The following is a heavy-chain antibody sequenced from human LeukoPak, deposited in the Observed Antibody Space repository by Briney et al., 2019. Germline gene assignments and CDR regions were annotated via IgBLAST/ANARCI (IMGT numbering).Heavy chain of an antibody. CDR2: IKQDGSEK. Sequence: GGSLRLSCAASGFTFSSYWMSWVRQAPGKGLVCVANIKQDGSEKYYVDSVRGRFTLSRDNAKNSLYLQMNSLRVEDTAVYYCARGGSSWDEGFDYWGQGTLVTVSS. D-gene: IGHD6-13*01. V-gene: IGHV3-7*03. CDR3: ARGGSSWDEGFDY. CDR1: GFTFSSYW. J-gene: IGHJ4*02.